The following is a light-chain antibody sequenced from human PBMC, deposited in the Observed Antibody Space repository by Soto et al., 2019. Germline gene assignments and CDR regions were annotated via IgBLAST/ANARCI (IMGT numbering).Light chain of an antibody. Sequence: AIRMTQSPSSFSASTGDRVTITCRASQDISSYLAWYQLKPGKAPNLLIYAASTLQSGVPSRFSGSCSGTDFTLTINCLQSEDFATYYCQQYYNYPWAFGQGTKVEIK. CDR3: QQYYNYPWA. CDR2: AAS. CDR1: QDISSY. V-gene: IGKV1-8*01. J-gene: IGKJ1*01.